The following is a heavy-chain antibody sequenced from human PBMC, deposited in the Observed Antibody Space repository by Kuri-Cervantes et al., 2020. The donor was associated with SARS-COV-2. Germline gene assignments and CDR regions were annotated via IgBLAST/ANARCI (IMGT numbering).Heavy chain of an antibody. Sequence: GGSLSLSCAASGFTFSSYAMNWVRQAPGKGLEWVPSISSSSSYIYYADSVKGRFTISRDNAKNSLYLQMNSLRAEDTAVYYCAIIESSSDYYYYYGMDVWGQGTTVTVSS. J-gene: IGHJ6*02. CDR3: AIIESSSDYYYYYGMDV. CDR2: ISSSSSYI. V-gene: IGHV3-21*01. D-gene: IGHD3-10*01. CDR1: GFTFSSYA.